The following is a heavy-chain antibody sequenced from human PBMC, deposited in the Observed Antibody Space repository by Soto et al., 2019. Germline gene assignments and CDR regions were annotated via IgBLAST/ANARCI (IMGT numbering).Heavy chain of an antibody. V-gene: IGHV3-23*01. Sequence: GGSLRLSCAASGFTFSSYAMSWVRQAPGKGLEWVSAISGSGGSTYYADSVKGRFTISRDNSKNTLYLQMNSLRAEDTAVYYCAKDRRSTSFYYYYGMDVWGQGTTVTVSS. D-gene: IGHD2-2*01. CDR1: GFTFSSYA. CDR2: ISGSGGST. CDR3: AKDRRSTSFYYYYGMDV. J-gene: IGHJ6*02.